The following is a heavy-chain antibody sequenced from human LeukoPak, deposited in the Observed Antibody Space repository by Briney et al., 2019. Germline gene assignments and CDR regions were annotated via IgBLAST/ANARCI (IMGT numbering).Heavy chain of an antibody. D-gene: IGHD3-3*01. CDR1: GYTFTSYY. V-gene: IGHV1-46*01. CDR3: ARDKGVRFLEWLPPSEEYYYMDV. Sequence: XSVKVSCKASGYTFTSYYMHWVRQAPGQGLEWMGIINPSGGSTSYAQKFQGRVTMTRDTSTSTVYMELSSLRSEDTAVYYCARDKGVRFLEWLPPSEEYYYMDVWGKGTTVTVSS. CDR2: INPSGGST. J-gene: IGHJ6*03.